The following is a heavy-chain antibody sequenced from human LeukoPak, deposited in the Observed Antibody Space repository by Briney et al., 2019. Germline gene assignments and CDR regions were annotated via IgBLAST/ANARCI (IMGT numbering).Heavy chain of an antibody. CDR1: GGSFSGYY. CDR3: ARVGYYYDSSGYYSH. V-gene: IGHV4-34*01. J-gene: IGHJ4*02. CDR2: IYHSGST. Sequence: SETLSLTCAVYGGSFSGYYCGWIRQPPGKGLGWIGEIYHSGSTNYNPSLKSRVTISVDKSKNQFSLKLSSVTAADTAVYYCARVGYYYDSSGYYSHWGQGTLVTVSS. D-gene: IGHD3-22*01.